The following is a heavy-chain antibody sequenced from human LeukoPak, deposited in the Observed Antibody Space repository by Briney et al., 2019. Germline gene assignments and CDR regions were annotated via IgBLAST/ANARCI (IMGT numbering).Heavy chain of an antibody. CDR1: GYGFTSYW. D-gene: IGHD6-19*01. CDR3: ACPIAVAGESAFDF. Sequence: GESLKISCKGSGYGFTSYWIGWVRQMPGKGLEWMGIIYPGDSATKYSPSFQGQVTISADKSITTAYLQWSSLKASDTAIYYCACPIAVAGESAFDFWGQGTMVTVSS. CDR2: IYPGDSAT. V-gene: IGHV5-51*01. J-gene: IGHJ3*01.